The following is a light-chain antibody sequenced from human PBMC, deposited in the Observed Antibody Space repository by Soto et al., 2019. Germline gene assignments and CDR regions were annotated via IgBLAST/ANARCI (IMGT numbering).Light chain of an antibody. V-gene: IGKV3-20*01. CDR3: QQYGSSLTWT. CDR1: QSVSSSY. Sequence: EIVLTQSPGTLSLSPGERATLSCRASQSVSSSYLAWYQQKPGQAPRLLIYGASSRATGIPDRFSGSGSGTDFXXXXSRXEPEDFAVYYCQQYGSSLTWTFGQGTKVEIK. CDR2: GAS. J-gene: IGKJ1*01.